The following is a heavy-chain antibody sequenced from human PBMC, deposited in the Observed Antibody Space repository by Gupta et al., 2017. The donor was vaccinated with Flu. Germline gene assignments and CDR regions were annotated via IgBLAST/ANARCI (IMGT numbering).Heavy chain of an antibody. J-gene: IGHJ4*02. Sequence: QVQLVQSGAEVKKPGASVRVSCKASGYAFNSFHINWVRQATGQGLEWMGWMNPKSGDKGYEQKGQGRVTMTRETSKNTAELELRSLSYGDKDKYYCARRAGIVGSGTSCYFDKWGQGTLVTVSS. D-gene: IGHD2-2*01. CDR3: ARRAGIVGSGTSCYFDK. CDR2: MNPKSGDK. V-gene: IGHV1-8*01. CDR1: GYAFNSFH.